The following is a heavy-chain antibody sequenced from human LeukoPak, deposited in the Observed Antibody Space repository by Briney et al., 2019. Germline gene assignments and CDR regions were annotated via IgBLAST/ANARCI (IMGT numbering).Heavy chain of an antibody. Sequence: GGSLRLSCAASGFTFDDYGLSWVRQAPGKGLEWVSTTNWNGGSTGYADSVKGRFTISRDNAKNSLYLQMNSLRAEDTAVYYCAKLYYLSPSLSVELTYFDYWGQGTLVTVSS. D-gene: IGHD2-2*01. CDR2: TNWNGGST. V-gene: IGHV3-20*04. CDR3: AKLYYLSPSLSVELTYFDY. CDR1: GFTFDDYG. J-gene: IGHJ4*02.